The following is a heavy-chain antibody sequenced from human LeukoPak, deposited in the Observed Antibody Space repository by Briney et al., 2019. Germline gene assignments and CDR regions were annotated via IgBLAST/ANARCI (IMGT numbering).Heavy chain of an antibody. D-gene: IGHD3-22*01. CDR1: RFTFSSYA. CDR2: ISGSGGST. J-gene: IGHJ4*02. CDR3: AIERYYDSSVLDY. V-gene: IGHV3-23*01. Sequence: GGSLRLSCAASRFTFSSYAMSWVRQAPGKGLEWVSAISGSGGSTYYADSVKGRFTISREQSKNTLYLQTDYLRTKRTALYYCAIERYYDSSVLDYWGQGTLVTVSS.